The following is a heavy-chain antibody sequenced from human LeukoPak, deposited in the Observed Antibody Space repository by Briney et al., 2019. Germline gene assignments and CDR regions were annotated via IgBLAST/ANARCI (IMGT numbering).Heavy chain of an antibody. D-gene: IGHD2-15*01. CDR3: ARGKRTIVATITSGNFRYCSGGSCYRWFDP. CDR1: GGSFSGYY. J-gene: IGHJ5*02. V-gene: IGHV4-34*01. CDR2: INHSGST. Sequence: SETLSLTCAVYGGSFSGYYWSWLRQPPGTGLEWIGEINHSGSTNYNPSLTSRVTISVDTSKNQFSLKLSSVNAADTAVYYCARGKRTIVATITSGNFRYCSGGSCYRWFDPWGQGTLVTVSS.